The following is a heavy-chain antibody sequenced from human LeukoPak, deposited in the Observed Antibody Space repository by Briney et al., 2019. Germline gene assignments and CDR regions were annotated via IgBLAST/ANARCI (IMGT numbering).Heavy chain of an antibody. CDR3: ARDGSAIVVVPAAQDY. J-gene: IGHJ4*02. Sequence: GGSLRLSCAASGFTFSSYWMSWVRQAPGKGLEWVANIKQDGSEKYYVDSVKGRFTISRDNAKNSLYLQMNSLRAEDTAVYYCARDGSAIVVVPAAQDYWGQGTLVTVSS. CDR2: IKQDGSEK. D-gene: IGHD2-2*01. V-gene: IGHV3-7*01. CDR1: GFTFSSYW.